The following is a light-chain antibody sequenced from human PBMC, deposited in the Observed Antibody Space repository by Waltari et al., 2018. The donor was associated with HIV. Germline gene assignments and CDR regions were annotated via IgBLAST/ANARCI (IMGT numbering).Light chain of an antibody. V-gene: IGKV1-5*03. CDR3: QQYNSYLYS. CDR1: QRISTW. J-gene: IGKJ2*03. CDR2: KVS. Sequence: DIQMTQSPSTLTASVGDRVTITCRARQRISTWLAWYQQKAGKPPKLLMYKVSSLESGVPSRFSGRGSETEFTLTISSVQPDDAATYYCQQYNSYLYSFGQGTKLEIK.